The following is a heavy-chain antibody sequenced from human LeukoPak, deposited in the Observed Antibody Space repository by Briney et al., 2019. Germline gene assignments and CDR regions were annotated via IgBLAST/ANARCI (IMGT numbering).Heavy chain of an antibody. CDR3: ARGARSTVVVPAARYWFDP. J-gene: IGHJ5*02. V-gene: IGHV1-69*01. CDR1: GGSLRRYA. D-gene: IGHD2-2*01. CDR2: IIPIFGTA. Sequence: SVKVSCKASGGSLRRYAFAWVRQAPGQGLEWMGGIIPIFGTANYAQKFQGRVTITADESTSTAYMELSSLRSEDTAVYYCARGARSTVVVPAARYWFDPWGQGTLVTVSS.